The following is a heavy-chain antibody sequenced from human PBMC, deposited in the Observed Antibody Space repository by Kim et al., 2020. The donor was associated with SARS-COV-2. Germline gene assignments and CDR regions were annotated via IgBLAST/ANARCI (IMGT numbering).Heavy chain of an antibody. J-gene: IGHJ3*02. CDR2: IYHSGST. CDR3: ARADFGWLLGDAFGI. D-gene: IGHD3-9*01. CDR1: GGSISSSNW. V-gene: IGHV4-4*02. Sequence: SETLSLTCAVYGGSISSSNWWCWVRQPPGKGLECIGEIYHSGSTYYNPSLKSRATISVDKSKNQFSLQLSSVTAADTAVYYCARADFGWLLGDAFGIWGQGTMVTVSS.